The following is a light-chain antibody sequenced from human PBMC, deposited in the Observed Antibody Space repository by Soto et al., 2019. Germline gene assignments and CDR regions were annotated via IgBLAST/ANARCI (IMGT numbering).Light chain of an antibody. J-gene: IGKJ1*01. CDR2: GAS. CDR3: QQYYNWPRT. CDR1: QSVSSSY. Sequence: IVLTQSPGARSLSPGGRATRSCRASQSVSSSYLAWYQQKPGQAPRLLFYGASTRATGLPARFSGTGSGTECTLTINSLQAEDSAVYYCQQYYNWPRTVGQGTTVDI. V-gene: IGKV3-15*01.